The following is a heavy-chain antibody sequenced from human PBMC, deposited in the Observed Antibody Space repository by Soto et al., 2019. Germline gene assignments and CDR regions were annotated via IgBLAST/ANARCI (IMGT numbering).Heavy chain of an antibody. CDR3: ARGGGDYGDLLDY. CDR1: GFTFSSYA. D-gene: IGHD4-17*01. J-gene: IGHJ4*02. V-gene: IGHV3-30-3*01. Sequence: PGGSLRLSCAASGFTFSSYAMHWVRQAPGKGLEWVAVISYDGSNKYYADSVKGRFTISRDNSKNTLYLQMNSLRAEDTAVYYCARGGGDYGDLLDYWGQGTLVTVSS. CDR2: ISYDGSNK.